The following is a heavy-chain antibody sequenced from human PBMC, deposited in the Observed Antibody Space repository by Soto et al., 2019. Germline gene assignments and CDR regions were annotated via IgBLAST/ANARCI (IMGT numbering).Heavy chain of an antibody. V-gene: IGHV4-59*08. Sequence: SETLSLTCSVSGASISSYYWSWVRQPPGKGLEWIGYIDYSGNTNYSPSLKSRVTISVDTSKNQFSLNLSSVTAADTAVYYCARLRATINRYFDYWGQGTLVTVSS. J-gene: IGHJ4*02. D-gene: IGHD5-12*01. CDR3: ARLRATINRYFDY. CDR2: IDYSGNT. CDR1: GASISSYY.